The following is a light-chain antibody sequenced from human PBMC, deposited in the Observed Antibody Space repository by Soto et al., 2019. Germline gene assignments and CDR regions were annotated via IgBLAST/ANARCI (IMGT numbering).Light chain of an antibody. Sequence: DIQLTQSPSFLSASVGDRVTITCRASQGISSYLAWYQQKPGKAPKLLIYAASTLQGGVPSRFSGSGSGTEFTLTISSLQPEDFETYYCQQLNGYPLTFGGGTKVDI. CDR1: QGISSY. V-gene: IGKV1-9*01. CDR3: QQLNGYPLT. CDR2: AAS. J-gene: IGKJ4*01.